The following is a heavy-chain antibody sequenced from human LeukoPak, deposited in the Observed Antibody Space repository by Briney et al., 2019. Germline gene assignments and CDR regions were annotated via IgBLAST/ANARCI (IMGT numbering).Heavy chain of an antibody. D-gene: IGHD6-13*01. CDR1: GYTFTGYY. CDR2: INPNSGGT. V-gene: IGHV1-2*02. J-gene: IGHJ3*02. CDR3: ARAIAAHDAFDI. Sequence: GASVKVSCKASGYTFTGYYMHWVRQAPGQGLEWMGWINPNSGGTNYAQKLQGRVTMTTDTSTSTAYMELRSLRSEDTAVYYCARAIAAHDAFDIWGQGTMVTVSS.